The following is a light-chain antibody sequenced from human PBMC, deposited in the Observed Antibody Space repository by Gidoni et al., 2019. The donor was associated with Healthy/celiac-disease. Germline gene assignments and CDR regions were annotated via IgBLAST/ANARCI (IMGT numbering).Light chain of an antibody. V-gene: IGKV4-1*01. CDR2: WAS. J-gene: IGKJ2*01. Sequence: DIVMTQSPDYLAGSLGERAPINCKSTQSFLYSSNNKNYLAWYQQKPGQPPKLLIYWASTRESGVPDRFSGSGSGTDFTLTISSLQAEDVAVYYCQQYYSTPQTFGQGTKLEIK. CDR1: QSFLYSSNNKNY. CDR3: QQYYSTPQT.